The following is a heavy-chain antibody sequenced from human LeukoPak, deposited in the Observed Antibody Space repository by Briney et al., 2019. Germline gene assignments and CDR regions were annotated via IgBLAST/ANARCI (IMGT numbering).Heavy chain of an antibody. CDR3: ARDHGQWLDPGAYFDY. J-gene: IGHJ4*02. D-gene: IGHD6-19*01. CDR2: IYYSGST. CDR1: GGSISSYY. V-gene: IGHV4-59*01. Sequence: PSETLSLTCTVSGGSISSYYWSWIRQPPGKGLEWIGYIYYSGSTNYNPSLKSRVTISVDTSKNQFSLKLSSVTAADTAVYYCARDHGQWLDPGAYFDYWGQGTLVTVSS.